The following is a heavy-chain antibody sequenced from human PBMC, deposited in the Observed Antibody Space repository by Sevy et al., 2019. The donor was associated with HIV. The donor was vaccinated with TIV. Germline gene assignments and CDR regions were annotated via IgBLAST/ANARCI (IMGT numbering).Heavy chain of an antibody. Sequence: GWSLRLSCAASGFPFSNYAMSWVRQAPGKGLEWVSTLIGGGSRTYYADSVTGRFIISRDNSRNTLHLQMNSLRAEDTAIYYCAKRRVQSGLSGGGANYGMDVCGRGTTVTVSS. CDR3: AKRRVQSGLSGGGANYGMDV. V-gene: IGHV3-23*01. CDR1: GFPFSNYA. CDR2: LIGGGSRT. J-gene: IGHJ6*02. D-gene: IGHD2-8*02.